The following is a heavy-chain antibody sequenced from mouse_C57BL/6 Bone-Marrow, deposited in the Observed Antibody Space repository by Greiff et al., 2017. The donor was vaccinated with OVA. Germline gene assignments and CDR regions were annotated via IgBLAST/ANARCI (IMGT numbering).Heavy chain of an antibody. V-gene: IGHV8-12*01. Sequence: QVTLKESGPGILQSSPTLSLTCSFSGFSLSTSGMGVSWIRQPSGKGLEWLAHIYWDDDKRYNPSLKSRLTISKDTSRNQVFLKITSVDTADTATYYCARRGGNWDYAMDYWGQGTSVTVSS. J-gene: IGHJ4*01. CDR2: IYWDDDK. CDR3: ARRGGNWDYAMDY. CDR1: GFSLSTSGMG. D-gene: IGHD4-1*01.